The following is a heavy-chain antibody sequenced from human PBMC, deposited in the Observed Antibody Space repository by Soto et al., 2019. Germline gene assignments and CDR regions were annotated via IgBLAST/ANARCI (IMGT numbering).Heavy chain of an antibody. V-gene: IGHV4-34*01. Sequence: QVQLQQWGAGLLKPSETLSLTCAVYGGSFSGYYWSWIRQPPGKGLEWIGEINHSGSTNYNPSLRSRVTISVETSKNQFSLKLSSVTAADTAVYYCARGRWGYYYGSGSSPSWFDPWGQGTLVTVSS. CDR1: GGSFSGYY. D-gene: IGHD3-10*01. CDR3: ARGRWGYYYGSGSSPSWFDP. CDR2: INHSGST. J-gene: IGHJ5*02.